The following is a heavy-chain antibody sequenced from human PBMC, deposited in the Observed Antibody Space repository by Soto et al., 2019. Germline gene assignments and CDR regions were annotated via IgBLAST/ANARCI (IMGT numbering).Heavy chain of an antibody. J-gene: IGHJ4*02. CDR2: ISYSGTT. D-gene: IGHD6-13*01. CDR3: AREVSSTSWYVDS. V-gene: IGHV4-30-4*01. CDR1: GGSISSGNYY. Sequence: SSETLSLTCTVSGGSISSGNYYWSWIRQPPGKGLEWIGFISYSGTTHYSASLRSRVSISVDTSKKQFSLDLSSVTAADTAVYYCAREVSSTSWYVDSWGQGTPVTVSS.